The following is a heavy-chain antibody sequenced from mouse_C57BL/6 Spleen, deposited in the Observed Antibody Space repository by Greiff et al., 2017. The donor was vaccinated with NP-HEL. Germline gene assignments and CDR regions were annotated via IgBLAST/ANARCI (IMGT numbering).Heavy chain of an antibody. CDR3: ARHGGFYAMDY. CDR2: ISGGGGNT. CDR1: GFTFSSYT. V-gene: IGHV5-9*01. Sequence: EVKVVESGGGLVKPGGSLKLSCAASGFTFSSYTMSWVRQTPEKRLEWVATISGGGGNTYYPDSVKGRFTISRDNAKNTLYLQMSSLRSEDTALYYCARHGGFYAMDYWGQGTSVTVSS. J-gene: IGHJ4*01.